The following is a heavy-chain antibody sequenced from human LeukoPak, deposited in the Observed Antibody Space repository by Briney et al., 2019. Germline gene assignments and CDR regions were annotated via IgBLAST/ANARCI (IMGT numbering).Heavy chain of an antibody. V-gene: IGHV3-7*03. CDR3: ARSLWPEGH. CDR1: GFTFSSFY. D-gene: IGHD3-16*01. J-gene: IGHJ4*02. CDR2: INQAGTDN. Sequence: PGGSLRLSCSASGFTFSSFYMSWVRHAPGKGLEWVANINQAGTDNYYAGSVKGRFTVSRDNANNSVYLQMNSLRVEDTGIYFCARSLWPEGHWGQGTRVIVSS.